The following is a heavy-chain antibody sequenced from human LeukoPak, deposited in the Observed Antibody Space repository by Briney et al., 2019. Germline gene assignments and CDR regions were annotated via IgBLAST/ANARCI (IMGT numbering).Heavy chain of an antibody. V-gene: IGHV7-4-1*01. J-gene: IGHJ6*04. CDR2: INTNTGYP. D-gene: IGHD2-2*01. CDR1: VYTFTSYA. CDR3: ARDLYCSSTSCYAAQGYYYGMDV. Sequence: GASVKVSCKASVYTFTSYAMNWVRQAPGQGLEWMGWINTNTGYPTYAQCFTGRFVFFLDTSVSTAYLQICSLKTEDTAVYYCARDLYCSSTSCYAAQGYYYGMDVWGKGTPVTVSS.